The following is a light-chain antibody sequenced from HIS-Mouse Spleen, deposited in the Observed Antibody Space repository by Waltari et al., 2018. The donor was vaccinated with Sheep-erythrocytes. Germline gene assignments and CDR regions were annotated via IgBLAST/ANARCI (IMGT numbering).Light chain of an antibody. CDR3: QVWDSSSDHPVV. CDR2: DDS. Sequence: SYVLTQPPSVSVAPGQTARITCGGNNIGSKSVYWYQQKPGQAPVLVVDDDSDRPSVIPARSPGSNPGNTATLTISRVEAGDEADYYCQVWDSSSDHPVVFGGGTKLTVL. CDR1: NIGSKS. V-gene: IGLV3-21*02. J-gene: IGLJ2*01.